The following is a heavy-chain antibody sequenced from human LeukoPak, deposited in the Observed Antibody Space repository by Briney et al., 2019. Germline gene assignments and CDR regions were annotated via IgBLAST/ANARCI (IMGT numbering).Heavy chain of an antibody. J-gene: IGHJ5*02. CDR3: ARGVGTSWFDP. CDR1: GYTFSDYY. Sequence: RASVNVSCKAYGYTFSDYYMHWVRQAPGQGLEWMVWINPKSGGANFAEKFQGRVTMTRDTSIRTVYMELSRVTYDDTAVYYCARGVGTSWFDPWGQGTLVTVSS. D-gene: IGHD2-2*01. V-gene: IGHV1-2*02. CDR2: INPKSGGA.